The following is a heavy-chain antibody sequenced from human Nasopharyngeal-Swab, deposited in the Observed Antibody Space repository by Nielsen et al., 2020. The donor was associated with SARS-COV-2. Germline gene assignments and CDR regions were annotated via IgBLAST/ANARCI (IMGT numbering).Heavy chain of an antibody. CDR1: GGTFRSYA. J-gene: IGHJ4*02. V-gene: IGHV1-69*13. D-gene: IGHD3-22*01. Sequence: SVKVSCKASGGTFRSYAMGWVRQAPGQGLEWMGGIIPIFGTPKYAEKFLGRVTINADESTSTVYMELGSLGFEDTAMYYCASIIEMWLIHWGQGTLVTVSS. CDR3: ASIIEMWLIH. CDR2: IIPIFGTP.